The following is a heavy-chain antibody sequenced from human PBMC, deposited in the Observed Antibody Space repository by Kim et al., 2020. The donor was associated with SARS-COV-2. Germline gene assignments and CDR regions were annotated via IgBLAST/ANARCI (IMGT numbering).Heavy chain of an antibody. V-gene: IGHV4-59*08. CDR2: IHYTGNT. CDR3: ARYGKAAAHYFDL. CDR1: GGSISGYY. J-gene: IGHJ4*02. Sequence: SETLSLTCGVSGGSISGYYWSWVRQPPGKGLEYIGNIHYTGNTNYNPSLKSRVTISVDTSMNQFPVNLNSVTAADSAVYFCARYGKAAAHYFDLWGQGTLVTVSA. D-gene: IGHD6-25*01.